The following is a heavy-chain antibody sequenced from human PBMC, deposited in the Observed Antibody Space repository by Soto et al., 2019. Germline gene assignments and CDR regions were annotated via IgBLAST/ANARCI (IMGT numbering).Heavy chain of an antibody. CDR1: GGTFSSYA. J-gene: IGHJ3*02. CDR3: AIGSSSGYFDHDAFDI. V-gene: IGHV1-69*01. CDR2: IIPIFGTA. Sequence: QVQLVQSGAEVKKPGSSVKVSCKASGGTFSSYAISWVRQAPGQGLEWMGGIIPIFGTANYAQKFQGRVTITVDESTSTAYMELSSLRAEDTAVYYCAIGSSSGYFDHDAFDIWGQGTMVTVSS. D-gene: IGHD3-22*01.